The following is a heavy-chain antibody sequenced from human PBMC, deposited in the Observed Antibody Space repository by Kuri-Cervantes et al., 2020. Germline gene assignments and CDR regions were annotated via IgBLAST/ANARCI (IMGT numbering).Heavy chain of an antibody. CDR2: IKEDGSEK. D-gene: IGHD4-17*01. CDR1: GFTFSSYW. V-gene: IGHV3-7*01. CDR3: AIQSTRVKIWDAFDI. Sequence: GGSLRLSCAASGFTFSSYWMSWVRQAPGKGLEWVANIKEDGSEKYYVDSVKGRFTISRDNAKNSLYLQMNSLKPEDTAVYYCAIQSTRVKIWDAFDIWGQGTMVTVSS. J-gene: IGHJ3*02.